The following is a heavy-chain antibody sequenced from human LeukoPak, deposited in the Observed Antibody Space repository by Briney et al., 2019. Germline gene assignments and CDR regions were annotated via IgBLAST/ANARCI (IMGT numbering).Heavy chain of an antibody. Sequence: ASVKVSCKASGGTFSSYAISWVRLAPGQGLEWMGRIIPILGIANYAQKFQGRVTITADESTSTAYMELSSLRSEDTAVYYCAAAPYYDFWSGMGTDAFDIWGQGTMVTVSS. CDR1: GGTFSSYA. CDR3: AAAPYYDFWSGMGTDAFDI. J-gene: IGHJ3*02. V-gene: IGHV1-69*04. CDR2: IIPILGIA. D-gene: IGHD3-3*01.